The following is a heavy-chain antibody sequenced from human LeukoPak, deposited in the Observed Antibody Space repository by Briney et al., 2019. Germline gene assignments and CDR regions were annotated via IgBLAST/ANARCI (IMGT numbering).Heavy chain of an antibody. D-gene: IGHD1-7*01. CDR3: ARDPGTTQTLHDAFDI. V-gene: IGHV3-21*01. CDR2: ISTSSSYI. J-gene: IGHJ3*02. Sequence: GSLRLSCAASRFTFSTYSMNWVRQAPGKGLEWVSFISTSSSYIYYADSVKGRFTISRDNARNSLYLQMNSLRAEDTAVYYCARDPGTTQTLHDAFDIWGQGTMVTVSS. CDR1: RFTFSTYS.